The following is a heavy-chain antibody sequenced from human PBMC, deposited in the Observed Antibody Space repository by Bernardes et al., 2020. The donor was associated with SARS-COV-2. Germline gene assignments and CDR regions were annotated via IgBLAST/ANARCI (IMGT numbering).Heavy chain of an antibody. CDR1: DFTFSTYD. J-gene: IGHJ3*02. D-gene: IGHD3-10*01. CDR2: LSTSSAFI. CDR3: ARERGLAALDI. Sequence: GGSLRLSCAASDFTFSTYDMHWVRQAPGKGVEWVSFLSTSSAFIYYADSVKGRFMVSRDNAENSLYLQMNSLRVEDTAVYYCARERGLAALDIWGQGTMVTVSS. V-gene: IGHV3-21*06.